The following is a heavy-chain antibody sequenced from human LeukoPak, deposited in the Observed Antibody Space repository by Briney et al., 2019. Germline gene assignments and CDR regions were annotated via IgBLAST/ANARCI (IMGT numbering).Heavy chain of an antibody. Sequence: PGGSLRLSCAGSGFSFGNAWTSWVRQAPGKGLEWVGRIKSKSDGGTTEYAAPVKGRLNISRDDSKNTLYLQMNSLKTEDTAVYYCATDSSSSSYYWGRGTLVTVSS. D-gene: IGHD6-6*01. CDR2: IKSKSDGGTT. V-gene: IGHV3-15*01. J-gene: IGHJ4*02. CDR3: ATDSSSSSYY. CDR1: GFSFGNAW.